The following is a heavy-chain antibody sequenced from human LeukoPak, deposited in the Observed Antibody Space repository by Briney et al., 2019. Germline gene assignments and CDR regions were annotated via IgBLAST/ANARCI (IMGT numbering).Heavy chain of an antibody. CDR3: ARDHRIFDY. V-gene: IGHV4-61*02. J-gene: IGHJ4*02. Sequence: SETLSLTCTVSGGSISSGTYYWSWIRQPAGKGLEWIGRISASGSTYYNPSLKSRVTISVDTSKNQFSLKLSSVTAADTAVYYCARDHRIFDYWGQGTLVTVSS. CDR1: GGSISSGTYY. D-gene: IGHD2-15*01. CDR2: ISASGST.